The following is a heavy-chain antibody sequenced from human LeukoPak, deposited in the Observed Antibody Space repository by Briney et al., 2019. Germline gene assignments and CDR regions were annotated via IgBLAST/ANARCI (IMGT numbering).Heavy chain of an antibody. Sequence: PSQTLSLTCTVSGGSISSGSYYWSWIRQPAGKGLEWIGRIYTSGSTNYNPSLKSRVTISVDTSKNQFSLKLSSVNAADTAVYYCAREYPYYYDSSGYYYGHYYYYMDVWGKGTTVTVSS. D-gene: IGHD3-22*01. CDR1: GGSISSGSYY. CDR2: IYTSGST. J-gene: IGHJ6*03. CDR3: AREYPYYYDSSGYYYGHYYYYMDV. V-gene: IGHV4-61*02.